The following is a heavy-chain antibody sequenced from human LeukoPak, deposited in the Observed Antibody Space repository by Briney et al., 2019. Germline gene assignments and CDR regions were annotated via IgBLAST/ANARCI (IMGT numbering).Heavy chain of an antibody. CDR1: GYTFTSYY. Sequence: ASVKVSCKASGYTFTSYYMHWVRQAPGQGLEWMGIINPSDGSTSYAQKFQGRVTMTRDTSTSTVYMELSSLRSEDTAVYYCARDTGYSYLRRPTLPDYWGQGTLVTVSS. CDR3: ARDTGYSYLRRPTLPDY. V-gene: IGHV1-46*01. J-gene: IGHJ4*02. D-gene: IGHD5-18*01. CDR2: INPSDGST.